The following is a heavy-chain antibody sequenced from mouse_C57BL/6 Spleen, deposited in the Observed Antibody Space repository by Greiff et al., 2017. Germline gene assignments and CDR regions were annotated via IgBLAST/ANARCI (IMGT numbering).Heavy chain of an antibody. J-gene: IGHJ3*01. CDR2: IDPSDSYT. D-gene: IGHD2-10*01. Sequence: QVQLQQPGAELVKPGASVKLSCKASGYTFTSYWMQWVKQRPGQGLEWIGEIDPSDSYTNYNQKFKGKATLTVDTSSSTAYMQLSSLTSEDSAVYYCARFLPSGAYWGQGTLVTVSA. V-gene: IGHV1-50*01. CDR1: GYTFTSYW. CDR3: ARFLPSGAY.